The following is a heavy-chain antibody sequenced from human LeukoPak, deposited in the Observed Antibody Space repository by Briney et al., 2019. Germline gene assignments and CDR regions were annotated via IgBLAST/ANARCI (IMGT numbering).Heavy chain of an antibody. J-gene: IGHJ4*02. CDR1: GGSISSYY. V-gene: IGHV4-59*13. CDR2: IDYSGST. Sequence: SETLSLTCTVSGGSISSYYWSWIRQPPGKGLEWIGYIDYSGSTNYNPSLKSRVTISVDTSKNQFSLKLSSVTAADTAVYYCARQFGDDYWGQGTLVTVSS. D-gene: IGHD3-10*01. CDR3: ARQFGDDY.